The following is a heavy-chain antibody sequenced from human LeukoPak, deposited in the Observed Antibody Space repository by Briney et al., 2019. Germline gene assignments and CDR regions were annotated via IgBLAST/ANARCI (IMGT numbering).Heavy chain of an antibody. V-gene: IGHV4-39*07. Sequence: SETLSLTCTVSGGSISSSSYYWGWIRQPPGKGLEWIGSIYYSGSTYYNPSLKGRVTISVDTSKNQFSLKLSSVTAADTAVYYCARVVLITMVRGVFRRPYYFDYWGQGTLVTVSS. J-gene: IGHJ4*02. CDR3: ARVVLITMVRGVFRRPYYFDY. CDR1: GGSISSSSYY. CDR2: IYYSGST. D-gene: IGHD3-10*01.